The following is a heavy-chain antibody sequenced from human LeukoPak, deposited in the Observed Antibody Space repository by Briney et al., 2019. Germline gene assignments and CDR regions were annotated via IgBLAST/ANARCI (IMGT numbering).Heavy chain of an antibody. J-gene: IGHJ4*02. D-gene: IGHD3-10*01. CDR3: ARGQWYYYGSGSYSFDY. V-gene: IGHV4-30-4*01. Sequence: PSQTLSLTCTVSGGSINNDNYYWSWIRQPPGKGLEWIGYIYYSGSTYYNPSLKNRVAISIDTSKNQFSLKLSSVTAADTAVYYCARGQWYYYGSGSYSFDYWGQGTLVTVSS. CDR2: IYYSGST. CDR1: GGSINNDNYY.